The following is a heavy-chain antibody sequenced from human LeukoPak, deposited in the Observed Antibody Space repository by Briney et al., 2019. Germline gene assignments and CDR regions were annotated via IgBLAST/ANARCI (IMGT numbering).Heavy chain of an antibody. D-gene: IGHD3-16*01. CDR3: ARGGGLDV. CDR1: GFTFSSYW. J-gene: IGHJ6*02. CDR2: INHNGNVN. Sequence: GGSLGLSCAASGFTFSSYWMNWARQAPGKGLEWVASINHNGNVNYYVDSVKGRFTISRDNAKNSLYLQMSNLRAEDTAVYFCARGGGLDVGGQGATVTVSS. V-gene: IGHV3-7*03.